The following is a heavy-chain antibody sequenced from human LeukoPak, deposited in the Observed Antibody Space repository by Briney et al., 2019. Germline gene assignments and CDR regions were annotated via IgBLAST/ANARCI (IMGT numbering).Heavy chain of an antibody. CDR3: ATHPGDYWFGYLQL. Sequence: GGSLRLSCAASGFTFSSYWMSWVRQAPGKGLEWVANMKLDGSDKYYVDSVRGRFTISRDNAKNSLYLQMNSLRAEDTAVYYCATHPGDYWFGYLQLWGQGTLVTVS. CDR1: GFTFSSYW. V-gene: IGHV3-7*01. CDR2: MKLDGSDK. J-gene: IGHJ4*02. D-gene: IGHD3-10*01.